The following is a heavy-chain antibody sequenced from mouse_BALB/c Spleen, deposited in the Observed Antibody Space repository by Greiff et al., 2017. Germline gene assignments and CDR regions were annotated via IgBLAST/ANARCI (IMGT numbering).Heavy chain of an antibody. CDR1: GFTFSSYA. CDR2: ISSGGST. D-gene: IGHD1-1*01. V-gene: IGHV5-6-5*01. J-gene: IGHJ3*01. CDR3: ARGCDGCTLAY. Sequence: DVMLVESGGGLVKPGGSLKLSCAASGFTFSSYAMSWVRQTPEKRLEWFASISSGGSTYYPDSVKGRFTISRDNARNILYLQMSSLRAEDTAMYYCARGCDGCTLAYWGQGTLVTVSA.